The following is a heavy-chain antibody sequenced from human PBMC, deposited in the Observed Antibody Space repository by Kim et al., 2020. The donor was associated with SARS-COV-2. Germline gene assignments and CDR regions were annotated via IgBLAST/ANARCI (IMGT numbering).Heavy chain of an antibody. CDR2: INPNSGGT. D-gene: IGHD3-3*01. CDR1: GYTFTGYY. Sequence: ASVKVSCKASGYTFTGYYMHWVRQAPGQGLEWMGRINPNSGGTNYAQKFQGRVTMTRDTSISTAYMELSRVRSDDTAVYYCAGDRPTIFGVVIKSVSGPGQYWGQGTRVTVSS. J-gene: IGHJ4*02. CDR3: AGDRPTIFGVVIKSVSGPGQY. V-gene: IGHV1-2*06.